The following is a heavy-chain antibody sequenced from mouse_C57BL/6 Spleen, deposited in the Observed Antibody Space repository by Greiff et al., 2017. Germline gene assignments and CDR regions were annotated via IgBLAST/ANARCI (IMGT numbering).Heavy chain of an antibody. CDR1: GYTFTSYW. CDR3: AREGVYYSNYVFAY. CDR2: FYPGSGST. J-gene: IGHJ3*01. D-gene: IGHD2-5*01. V-gene: IGHV1-55*01. Sequence: VQLQQPGAELVKPGASVKMSCKASGYTFTSYWITWVKQRPGQGLEWIGDFYPGSGSTNYNEKFKSKATLTVDTSSSTAYMQLSSLTSEDSAVYYCAREGVYYSNYVFAYWGQGTLATVSA.